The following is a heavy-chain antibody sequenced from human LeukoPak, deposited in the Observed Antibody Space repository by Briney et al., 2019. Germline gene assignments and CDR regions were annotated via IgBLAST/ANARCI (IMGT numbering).Heavy chain of an antibody. Sequence: GGSLRLSCEVSGFTFSRHSMSWVRQAPGKGLEWVAKIKEDGTEKYYVGSVEGRFTISRDNAKNSLYLQMNSLRAEDTAVYYCARDGGSSGTGAYYMDVWGKGTTVTVSS. V-gene: IGHV3-7*01. CDR2: IKEDGTEK. J-gene: IGHJ6*03. D-gene: IGHD2-15*01. CDR3: ARDGGSSGTGAYYMDV. CDR1: GFTFSRHS.